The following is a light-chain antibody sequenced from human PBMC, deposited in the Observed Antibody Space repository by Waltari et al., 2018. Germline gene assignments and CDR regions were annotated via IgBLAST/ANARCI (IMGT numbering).Light chain of an antibody. CDR3: SSYTSSSTLA. Sequence: QSALTQPASVSGSPGQSITISCTGTSGDVGGYKYASWYKQHPGKAPKLMIYDVSNRPSGVSDRFSGSKSGNTASLTISGLQAEDEADYYCSSYTSSSTLAFGGGTKLTVL. J-gene: IGLJ2*01. V-gene: IGLV2-14*03. CDR1: SGDVGGYKY. CDR2: DVS.